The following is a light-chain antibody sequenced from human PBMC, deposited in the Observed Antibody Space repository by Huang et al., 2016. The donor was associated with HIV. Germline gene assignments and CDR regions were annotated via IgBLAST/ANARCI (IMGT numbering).Light chain of an antibody. J-gene: IGKJ4*01. CDR3: QQYYNYPIT. Sequence: AIRMTQSPSSRSASTGDRVSITCRASQSIRDYLAWYQHGPGKAPKLLMYGASTLQSWVPSRFSGNGSGTDFTLTISCLQSEDFATYYCQQYYNYPITFGGGTKVEIK. V-gene: IGKV1-8*01. CDR2: GAS. CDR1: QSIRDY.